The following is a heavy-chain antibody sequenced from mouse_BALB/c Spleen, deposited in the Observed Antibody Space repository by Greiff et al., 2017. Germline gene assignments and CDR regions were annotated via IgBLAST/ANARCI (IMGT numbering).Heavy chain of an antibody. Sequence: EVMLVESGGGLVKPGGSLKLSCAASGFTFSDYYMYWVRQTPEKRLEWVATISDGGSYTYYPDSVKGRFTISRDNAKNNLYLQMSSLKSEDTAMYYCARDRGNYGNAMDYWGQGTSVTVSS. CDR3: ARDRGNYGNAMDY. J-gene: IGHJ4*01. D-gene: IGHD2-1*01. CDR1: GFTFSDYY. CDR2: ISDGGSYT. V-gene: IGHV5-4*02.